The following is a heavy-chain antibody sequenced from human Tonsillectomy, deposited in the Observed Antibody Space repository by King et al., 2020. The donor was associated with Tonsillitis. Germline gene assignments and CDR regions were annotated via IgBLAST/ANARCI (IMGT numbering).Heavy chain of an antibody. CDR3: ARVLQTTTDY. CDR2: RKQYGSGK. Sequence: VQLVESGGGLVQPGGSLRLSCAASGFTCSRYWMSWVLQAPGQGREWVANRKQYGSGKAYVGSVKGRFTISRDNAKNSLYLQMNSLRAEDTAVYYCARVLQTTTDYWGQGTLVTVSS. V-gene: IGHV3-7*01. D-gene: IGHD4-11*01. J-gene: IGHJ4*02. CDR1: GFTCSRYW.